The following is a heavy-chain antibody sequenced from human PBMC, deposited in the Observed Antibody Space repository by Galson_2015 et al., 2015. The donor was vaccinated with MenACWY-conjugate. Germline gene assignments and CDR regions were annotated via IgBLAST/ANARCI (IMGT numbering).Heavy chain of an antibody. J-gene: IGHJ4*02. V-gene: IGHV3-33*01. CDR1: GFTFSSYG. CDR3: ARDASSYGQIVGYSSSWPDY. D-gene: IGHD6-13*01. CDR2: IWYDGSNK. Sequence: LRLSCAASGFTFSSYGMHWVRQAPGKGLEWVAVIWYDGSNKYYADSVKGRFTISRDNSKNTLYLQMNSLRAEDTAVYYCARDASSYGQIVGYSSSWPDYWGQGTLVTVSS.